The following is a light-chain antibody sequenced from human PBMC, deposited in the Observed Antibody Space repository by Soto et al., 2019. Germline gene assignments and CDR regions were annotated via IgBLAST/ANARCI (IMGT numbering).Light chain of an antibody. CDR1: QSISSW. Sequence: DIQMTQSTSTLSASVVDRVTITCRASQSISSWLAWYQQKPGTAPKLLIYHASTLESGVPSRFSGSGSGTEFTLTISSLQPDDFATYDCQQYNNYWTFGQGTKVDTK. J-gene: IGKJ1*01. V-gene: IGKV1-5*01. CDR3: QQYNNYWT. CDR2: HAS.